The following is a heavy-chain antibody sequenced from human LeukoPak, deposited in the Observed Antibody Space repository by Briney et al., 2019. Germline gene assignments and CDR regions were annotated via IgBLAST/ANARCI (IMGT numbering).Heavy chain of an antibody. CDR1: RYTFTSYG. J-gene: IGHJ6*03. CDR3: AAVVVGANSALLPYYYYMVV. V-gene: IGHV1-18*01. D-gene: IGHD1-26*01. Sequence: ASVKVSCKASRYTFTSYGISWVRQAPGQGLEWMGWISAYNGNTNYAQKLQGRVTMTTDTSTSTTYMELRSLTSDDTAVYYCAAVVVGANSALLPYYYYMVVWGKGTTVTVSS. CDR2: ISAYNGNT.